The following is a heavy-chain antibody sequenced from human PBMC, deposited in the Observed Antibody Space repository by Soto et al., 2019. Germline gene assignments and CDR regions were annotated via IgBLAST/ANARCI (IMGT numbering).Heavy chain of an antibody. Sequence: SETLSLTCSVYGASFSGYYWSWIRQSPGKGLEWIVEIHHSGSTHYTPSLKSRLTFSIDESQSQLYMMLTSVTAADKALSFCARGHSKSGYDSSGQGSLVTVSS. CDR3: ARGHSKSGYDS. CDR1: GASFSGYY. J-gene: IGHJ4*02. CDR2: IHHSGST. V-gene: IGHV4-34*01. D-gene: IGHD2-15*01.